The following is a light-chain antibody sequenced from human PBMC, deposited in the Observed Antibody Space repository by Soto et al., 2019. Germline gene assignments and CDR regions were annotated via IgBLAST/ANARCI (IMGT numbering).Light chain of an antibody. V-gene: IGKV3-20*01. CDR2: GAS. CDR3: QHYGTSAL. Sequence: EIVLTQSPGTLSLSPGERATLSCRASQSVSSSYLAWSQQKPGQAPRLLIYGASSRATGIPDRFSVSASGTDFTLTISRLEPEDFAVYYCQHYGTSALFGPGTKVDIK. CDR1: QSVSSSY. J-gene: IGKJ3*01.